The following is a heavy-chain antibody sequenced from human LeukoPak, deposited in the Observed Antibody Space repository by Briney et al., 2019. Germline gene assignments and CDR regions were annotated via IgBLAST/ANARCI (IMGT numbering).Heavy chain of an antibody. CDR1: GFTVSSNY. Sequence: GSLRLSCAASGFTVSSNYMSWVRQAPGKGLEWVSVIYSGGSTYYADSVKGRFTISRDNAKNSMYLQMNSLRAEDTAVYYCARCGGGNPRWFDPWSQGTLVTVSS. V-gene: IGHV3-53*01. J-gene: IGHJ5*02. CDR3: ARCGGGNPRWFDP. CDR2: IYSGGST. D-gene: IGHD4-23*01.